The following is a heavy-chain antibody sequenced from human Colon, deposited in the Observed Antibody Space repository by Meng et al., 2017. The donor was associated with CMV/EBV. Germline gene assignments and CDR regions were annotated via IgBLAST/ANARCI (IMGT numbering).Heavy chain of an antibody. D-gene: IGHD6-19*01. V-gene: IGHV3-48*03. CDR2: ISSSGSTI. J-gene: IGHJ3*02. CDR3: CGWFLNAFDI. Sequence: GGSLRLSCAASGFTFSSYEMNWVRQAPGKGLEWASYISSSGSTIYYADSVKGRFTISRDNAKNSLYLQMNSLRAEDTAVYYCCGWFLNAFDIWGQGTMVTVSS. CDR1: GFTFSSYE.